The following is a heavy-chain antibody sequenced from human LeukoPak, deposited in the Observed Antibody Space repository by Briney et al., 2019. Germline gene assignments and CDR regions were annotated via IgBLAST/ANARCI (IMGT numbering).Heavy chain of an antibody. Sequence: GGSLRLPCVASGFAFSTYDMQWVRQAPGKGLEWVSGINRSGGKYYTDSVKGRFTISRGNSKSTLYLEMNSLRADDTAVYYCAQGGYFAFDFWGQGTMVTVSS. D-gene: IGHD2-2*03. CDR2: INRSGGK. J-gene: IGHJ3*01. CDR1: GFAFSTYD. CDR3: AQGGYFAFDF. V-gene: IGHV3-23*01.